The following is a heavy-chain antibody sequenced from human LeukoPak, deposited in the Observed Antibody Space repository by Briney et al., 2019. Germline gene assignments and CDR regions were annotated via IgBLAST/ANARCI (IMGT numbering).Heavy chain of an antibody. CDR2: MNPNSGNT. Sequence: ASVKLSCKASGYTFTSYDINWVRQAPGQGLELMGWMNPNSGNTGYAQKFQGRVTMTRTTSISKDYMQLHSLRSEDTAVYYCARVGGSGSYFDDTYYMDVWGKGTTVTISS. V-gene: IGHV1-8*01. CDR1: GYTFTSYD. J-gene: IGHJ6*03. D-gene: IGHD3-10*01. CDR3: ARVGGSGSYFDDTYYMDV.